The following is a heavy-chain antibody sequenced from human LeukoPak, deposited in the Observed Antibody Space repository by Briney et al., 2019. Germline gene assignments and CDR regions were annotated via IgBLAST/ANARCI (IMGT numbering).Heavy chain of an antibody. CDR2: IKQDGSEK. CDR1: GFTFSSYW. V-gene: IGHV3-7*01. Sequence: GGSLRLSCAASGFTFSSYWMSWVRQAPGKGLEWVANIKQDGSEKYYVDSVKGRFTISRDNAKNSLYLQMNSLRAEDTAVYYCARERERHYYDSSGYYRTGGNAFDIWGQGTMVTVSS. CDR3: ARERERHYYDSSGYYRTGGNAFDI. D-gene: IGHD3-22*01. J-gene: IGHJ3*02.